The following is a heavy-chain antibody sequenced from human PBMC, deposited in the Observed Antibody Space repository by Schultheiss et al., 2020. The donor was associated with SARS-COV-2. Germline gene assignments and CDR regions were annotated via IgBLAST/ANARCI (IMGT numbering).Heavy chain of an antibody. CDR3: ASSDYDFWSWVPYYYGMDV. D-gene: IGHD3-3*01. CDR2: INHSGST. J-gene: IGHJ6*02. Sequence: SETLSLTCTVSGGSISSYYWSWIRQPPGKGLEWIGEINHSGSTNYNPSLKSRVTISVDTSKNQFSLKLSSVTAADTAVYYCASSDYDFWSWVPYYYGMDVWGQGTTVTVSS. V-gene: IGHV4-34*01. CDR1: GGSISSYY.